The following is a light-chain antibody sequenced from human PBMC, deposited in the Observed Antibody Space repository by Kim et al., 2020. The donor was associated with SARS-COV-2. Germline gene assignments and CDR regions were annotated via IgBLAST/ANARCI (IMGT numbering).Light chain of an antibody. J-gene: IGKJ2*01. V-gene: IGKV1-5*03. Sequence: LSASVGDRVTITCRASQSIGNSMAWYQQKPGKAPNLLIYKASTLQSGVPSRFRGSGSGTDFTLSISSLQPDDFATYYCQHYNTYPYTFGQGTKLEI. CDR3: QHYNTYPYT. CDR2: KAS. CDR1: QSIGNS.